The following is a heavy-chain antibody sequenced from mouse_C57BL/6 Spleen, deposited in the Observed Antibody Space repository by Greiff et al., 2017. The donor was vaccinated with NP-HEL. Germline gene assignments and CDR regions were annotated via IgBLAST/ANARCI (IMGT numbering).Heavy chain of an antibody. V-gene: IGHV3-6*01. D-gene: IGHD2-2*01. CDR1: GYSITSGYY. CDR2: ISYDGSN. CDR3: ARESGSDY. J-gene: IGHJ2*01. Sequence: DVKLQESGPGLVKPSQSLSLPCSVSGYSITSGYYWNWIRQFPGNKLEWMGYISYDGSNNYNPSLKNRISITRDTSKNQFFLKLNSVTTEDTATYYCARESGSDYWGQGTTLTVSS.